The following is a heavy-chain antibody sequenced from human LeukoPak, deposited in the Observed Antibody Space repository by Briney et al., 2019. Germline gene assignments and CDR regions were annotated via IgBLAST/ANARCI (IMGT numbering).Heavy chain of an antibody. CDR2: MQEEGSNA. Sequence: GGSLRLSCAASGITFSTSGMHWGRQAPGTGREWGAFMQEEGSNATYAGSVKGRFKISRNNYKNTLYLKMNSMIVEDTAVYYCAKDRTVVVTAYGGWFDPWGQGTLVTV. CDR3: AKDRTVVVTAYGGWFDP. D-gene: IGHD2-15*01. V-gene: IGHV3-30*02. CDR1: GITFSTSG. J-gene: IGHJ5*02.